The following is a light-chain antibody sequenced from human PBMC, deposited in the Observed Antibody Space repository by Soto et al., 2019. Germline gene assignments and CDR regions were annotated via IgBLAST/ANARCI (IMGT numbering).Light chain of an antibody. V-gene: IGKV1-5*01. CDR2: HAS. Sequence: DIQRTQSPSNLSASVGNRVTISCRASHSISRWLAWYQQKPGKAPTLLIYHASNLESGVPSRFSGSGSGTEFTLTISSLQPDDVATYYCQQYDTYLSFGQGTKVDIK. CDR3: QQYDTYLS. J-gene: IGKJ1*01. CDR1: HSISRW.